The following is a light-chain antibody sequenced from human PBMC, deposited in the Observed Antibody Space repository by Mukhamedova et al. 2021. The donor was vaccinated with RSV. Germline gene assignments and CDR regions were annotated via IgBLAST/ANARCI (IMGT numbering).Light chain of an antibody. CDR3: QQYVNSPLT. Sequence: GERATLSCRASKSISSTYLAWYQQKPGQAPRLLIYGASSRDTGIPDRFSGSGSGTDFTLTISRLEPEDFAVYYCQQYVNSPLTFGG. V-gene: IGKV3-20*01. CDR1: KSISSTY. CDR2: GAS. J-gene: IGKJ4*01.